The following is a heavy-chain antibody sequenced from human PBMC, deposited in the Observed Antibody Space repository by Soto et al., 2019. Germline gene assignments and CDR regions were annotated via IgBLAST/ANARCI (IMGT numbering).Heavy chain of an antibody. V-gene: IGHV4-59*08. CDR2: IYNSGSI. Sequence: SETLSLTCTVSGGSISSYYWSWIRQPPGKGLEWIGYIYNSGSINYNPSLKSRVTISVDTSKNHFSLKVSSVTAADTAVYYCARQMFIGGMDVWGQGTTVT. CDR3: ARQMFIGGMDV. D-gene: IGHD2-15*01. CDR1: GGSISSYY. J-gene: IGHJ6*02.